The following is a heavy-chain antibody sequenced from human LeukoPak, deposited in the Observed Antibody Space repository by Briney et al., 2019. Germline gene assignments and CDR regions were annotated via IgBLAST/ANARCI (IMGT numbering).Heavy chain of an antibody. CDR2: ISSSSSTI. D-gene: IGHD3-10*01. V-gene: IGHV3-48*02. CDR3: ARDQELLWFGELNYYGMDV. CDR1: GLTFSSYS. J-gene: IGHJ6*02. Sequence: QTGGSLRLSCAASGLTFSSYSMNWVRQAPGKGLEWVSYISSSSSTIYYADSVKGRFTISRDNAKNSLYLQMNSLRDEDTAVYYCARDQELLWFGELNYYGMDVWGQGTTVTVSS.